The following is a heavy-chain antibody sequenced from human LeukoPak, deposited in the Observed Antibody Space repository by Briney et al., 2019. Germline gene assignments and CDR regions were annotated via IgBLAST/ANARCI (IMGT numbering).Heavy chain of an antibody. CDR1: GFTLSNFA. Sequence: GGSLRLSCTASGFTLSNFAMHWVRQSPDKGLQYVSAISTNGSRTFYADSVKGRFIISRDKSKNTLYLQMGSLRGEDTAVYYCARDSFYTGYDRGFGYWGQGTLVTVSS. V-gene: IGHV3-64*02. CDR3: ARDSFYTGYDRGFGY. D-gene: IGHD5-12*01. J-gene: IGHJ4*02. CDR2: ISTNGSRT.